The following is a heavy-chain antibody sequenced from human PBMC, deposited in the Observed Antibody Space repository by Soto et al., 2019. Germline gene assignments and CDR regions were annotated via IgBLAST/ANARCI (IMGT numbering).Heavy chain of an antibody. V-gene: IGHV1-2*02. D-gene: IGHD1-26*01. Sequence: QVQLVQSGAEVKKPGASVKVSCKASGYTFTDYHIHWVRQAPGQGLEWMGWIRPDTGGTSYAQKFQGRVTTTRDTSFSTAYMEQTRLRSDDTAVYYCARILSAEVGALEYWGQGTLVTVSS. CDR2: IRPDTGGT. CDR1: GYTFTDYH. J-gene: IGHJ4*02. CDR3: ARILSAEVGALEY.